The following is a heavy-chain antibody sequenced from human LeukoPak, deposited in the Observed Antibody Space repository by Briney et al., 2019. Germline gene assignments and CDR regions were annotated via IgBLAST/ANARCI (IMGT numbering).Heavy chain of an antibody. Sequence: SETLSLTCAVYGGSFSGYYWSWIRQPPGKGLEWIGEINHSGSTNYNPSLKSRVTISVDMSKNQFSLKLSSVTAADTAVYYCASFPQRWLPPAHWGQGTLVTVSS. J-gene: IGHJ4*02. CDR3: ASFPQRWLPPAH. D-gene: IGHD5-18*01. V-gene: IGHV4-34*01. CDR2: INHSGST. CDR1: GGSFSGYY.